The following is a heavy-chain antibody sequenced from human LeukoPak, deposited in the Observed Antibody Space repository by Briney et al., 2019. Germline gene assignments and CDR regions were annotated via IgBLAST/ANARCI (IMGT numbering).Heavy chain of an antibody. D-gene: IGHD6-19*01. CDR1: GFTFSGSA. J-gene: IGHJ4*02. CDR3: TRQPRGQWLVDY. CDR2: IRSKANSYAA. V-gene: IGHV3-73*01. Sequence: SGGSLRLSCAASGFTFSGSAMHWVRQASRKGLEWVGRIRSKANSYAAAYAASVKGRFTISRDDSKNTAYLQMNSLKTEDTAVYYCTRQPRGQWLVDYWGQGTLVTVSS.